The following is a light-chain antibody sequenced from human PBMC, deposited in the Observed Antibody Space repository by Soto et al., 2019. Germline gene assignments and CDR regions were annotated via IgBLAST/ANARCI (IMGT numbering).Light chain of an antibody. V-gene: IGLV2-14*01. CDR2: EVT. J-gene: IGLJ3*02. Sequence: QSALTQPASVSGSPGQSITISCTGSSSDVGGYNYVSWYQQHPGKAPELMIYEVTNRPSGVSNRFSGSKSGNTASLTISGVQAEDEADYYCSSYTSSSTWVFGGGTQLTVL. CDR1: SSDVGGYNY. CDR3: SSYTSSSTWV.